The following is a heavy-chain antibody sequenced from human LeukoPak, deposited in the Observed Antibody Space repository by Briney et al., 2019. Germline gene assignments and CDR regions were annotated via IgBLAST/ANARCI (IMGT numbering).Heavy chain of an antibody. V-gene: IGHV3-48*01. D-gene: IGHD3-22*01. CDR2: ISRSSSEI. J-gene: IGHJ4*02. Sequence: PGGSLRLSCAASGFTLSSHRMNWVRQAPGKGLEWVSDISRSSSEIHYADSVTGRFTISRDNAKNSVYLQMNSLRAEDTAVYYCAKDRGRHYDSSGYYFDYWGQGTLVTVSS. CDR3: AKDRGRHYDSSGYYFDY. CDR1: GFTLSSHR.